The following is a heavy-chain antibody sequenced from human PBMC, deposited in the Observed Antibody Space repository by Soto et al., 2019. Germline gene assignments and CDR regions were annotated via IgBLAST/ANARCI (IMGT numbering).Heavy chain of an antibody. J-gene: IGHJ5*02. CDR3: ARAQPFEFHNWFDP. D-gene: IGHD3-10*01. V-gene: IGHV4-59*13. CDR1: GGSISSYY. CDR2: IYDRGGT. Sequence: QVQLQESGPGLVKSSETLSLTCTVTGGSISSYYWSWIRRPPGKGLEWIGHIYDRGGTNYNPSLGSRVTISLDTSTNQFSLKFSSVTAADTAVYYCARAQPFEFHNWFDPWGQGTLVSVSA.